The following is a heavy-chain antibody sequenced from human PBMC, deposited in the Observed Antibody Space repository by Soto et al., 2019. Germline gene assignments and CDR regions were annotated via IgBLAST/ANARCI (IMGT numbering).Heavy chain of an antibody. Sequence: GGSLRLSCAASGFTFSSYGMHWVRQAPGKGLEWVAVIWYDGSNKYYADSAKGRFTISRDNSKNTLYLQMNSLRAEDTAVYYCARFSVYAMDLDYWGQGTLVTVSS. V-gene: IGHV3-33*01. CDR2: IWYDGSNK. D-gene: IGHD2-8*01. CDR1: GFTFSSYG. CDR3: ARFSVYAMDLDY. J-gene: IGHJ4*02.